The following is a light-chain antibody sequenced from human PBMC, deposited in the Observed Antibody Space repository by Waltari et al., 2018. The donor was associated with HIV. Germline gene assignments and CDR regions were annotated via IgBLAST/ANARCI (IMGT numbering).Light chain of an antibody. V-gene: IGLV3-25*03. CDR1: TLPKQY. Sequence: SYGLTQPPSVSVSPGQTATITCSGDTLPKQYGYWYQQKPGHAPVMVIYKDRERPSGIPERFSGSSSATTATLTNSGVQPEDEADYYCQSSDISGNYWVLGGGTKLTVL. CDR3: QSSDISGNYWV. J-gene: IGLJ2*01. CDR2: KDR.